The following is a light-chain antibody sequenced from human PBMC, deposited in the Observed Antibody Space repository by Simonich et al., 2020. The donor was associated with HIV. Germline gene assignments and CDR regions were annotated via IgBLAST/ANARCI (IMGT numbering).Light chain of an antibody. V-gene: IGKV1-5*03. CDR3: QQYNSYTWT. J-gene: IGKJ1*01. Sequence: DFQMTQSPSTLSASVGDRVTITCRARQSVNKWLAWYQQKPGKAPKLLIYKTSTLESGGPSRFSGRGSGTEFTLTINSLQPDDFATYFCQQYNSYTWTFGQGTKVEIK. CDR1: QSVNKW. CDR2: KTS.